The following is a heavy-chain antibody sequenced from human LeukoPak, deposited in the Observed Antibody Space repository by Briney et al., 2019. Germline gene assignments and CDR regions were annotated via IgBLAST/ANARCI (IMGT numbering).Heavy chain of an antibody. J-gene: IGHJ6*04. CDR2: IKQDGSEK. V-gene: IGHV3-7*03. CDR3: ARDNYRLVRGVIITPLYYYGMDV. Sequence: TGGSLRLSCAASGFTFSSYWMSWVRQAPGNGLEWVANIKQDGSEKYYVDSVKGRFTISGDNAKNSLYLQMNSLRAEDTAVYYCARDNYRLVRGVIITPLYYYGMDVWGKGTTVTVSS. D-gene: IGHD3-10*01. CDR1: GFTFSSYW.